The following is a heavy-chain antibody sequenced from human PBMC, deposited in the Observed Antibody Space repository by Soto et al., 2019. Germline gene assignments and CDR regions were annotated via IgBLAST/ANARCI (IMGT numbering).Heavy chain of an antibody. Sequence: EVQLLESGGGLVQPGGSLRLSCAASGLTFSGYGMSWVRQAPGTGLEWVSAISGSGSTTYYADSLKGRFTISRDDSKNILFLQMNSLRAEDTALYYCVTRSRGLQSSPPRLDSWGQGTLVTVSS. CDR1: GLTFSGYG. CDR3: VTRSRGLQSSPPRLDS. D-gene: IGHD4-4*01. J-gene: IGHJ4*02. V-gene: IGHV3-23*01. CDR2: ISGSGSTT.